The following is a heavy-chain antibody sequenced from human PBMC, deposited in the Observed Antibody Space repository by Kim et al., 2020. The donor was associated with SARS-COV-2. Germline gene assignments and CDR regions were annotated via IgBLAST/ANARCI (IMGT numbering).Heavy chain of an antibody. J-gene: IGHJ5*02. V-gene: IGHV1-3*01. CDR2: INAANGNT. CDR3: ARGAYCRGGICFPPXGX. Sequence: ASVKVSCKASGYSFTAYTIHWVRQAPGQRLEWMGWINAANGNTEFSQKFQGRVTSSRDTSATTVHMEVSSLRSEDTAVYYCARGAYCRGGICFPPXGXWGQGTLVTXSS. D-gene: IGHD2-15*01. CDR1: GYSFTAYT.